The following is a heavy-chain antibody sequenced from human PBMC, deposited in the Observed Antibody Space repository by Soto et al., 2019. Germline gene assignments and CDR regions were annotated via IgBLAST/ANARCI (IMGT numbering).Heavy chain of an antibody. V-gene: IGHV3-30-3*01. CDR3: AREVGVWTRYYYGMDG. CDR1: GFTFSSYA. CDR2: ISYDGSNK. D-gene: IGHD1-26*01. Sequence: GGSLRLSCAASGFTFSSYAMHWVRQAPGKGLEWVAVISYDGSNKYYADSVKGRFTISRDNSKNTLYLQMNSLRAEDTAVYYCAREVGVWTRYYYGMDGWGQGTTVTVSS. J-gene: IGHJ6*02.